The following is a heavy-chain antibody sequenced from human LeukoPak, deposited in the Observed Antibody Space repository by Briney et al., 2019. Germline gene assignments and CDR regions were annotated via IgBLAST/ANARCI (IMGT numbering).Heavy chain of an antibody. Sequence: PSETLSLTCTVSGGSISSSSYYWSWLRQPAGKGLEWIGRINTSGSTNYNPSLKSRVTMSVDTSKNQFSLKLSSVTAADTAVYYCVRVATIRKTDAFDIWGQGTMVTVSS. CDR2: INTSGST. CDR1: GGSISSSSYY. D-gene: IGHD5-12*01. CDR3: VRVATIRKTDAFDI. J-gene: IGHJ3*02. V-gene: IGHV4-61*02.